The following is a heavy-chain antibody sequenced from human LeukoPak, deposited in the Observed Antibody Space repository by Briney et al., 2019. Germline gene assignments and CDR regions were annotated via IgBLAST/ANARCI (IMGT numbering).Heavy chain of an antibody. CDR1: GFTFSSYW. CDR3: ARQYVVALPAADPGGYYYSAMDV. D-gene: IGHD2-2*01. CDR2: IKGDGTHT. V-gene: IGHV3-7*04. Sequence: PGGSLRLSCATSGFTFSSYWMSWVRQAPGKGLEWVANIKGDGTHTNYLDSVKGRFTISRDNAKNTLYLQMNSLTAEDTAVYFCARQYVVALPAADPGGYYYSAMDVWGQGTTVTASS. J-gene: IGHJ6*02.